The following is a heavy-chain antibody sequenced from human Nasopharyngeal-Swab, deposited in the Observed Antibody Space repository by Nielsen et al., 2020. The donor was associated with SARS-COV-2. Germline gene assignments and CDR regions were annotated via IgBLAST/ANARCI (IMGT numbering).Heavy chain of an antibody. CDR3: AKGVHYMSYFHTPPSDH. J-gene: IGHJ4*02. D-gene: IGHD3-10*01. Sequence: GESLKISCATSGFTFSDSYMSWIRQAAGKGPEWVSYISESGTTINYADSVKGRFTISRDNSRNSLFLQMNSLKTEDTALYYCAKGVHYMSYFHTPPSDHWGQGTPVTVSS. CDR1: GFTFSDSY. CDR2: ISESGTTI. V-gene: IGHV3-11*01.